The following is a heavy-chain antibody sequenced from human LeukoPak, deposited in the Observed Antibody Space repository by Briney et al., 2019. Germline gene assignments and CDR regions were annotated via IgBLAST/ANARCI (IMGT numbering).Heavy chain of an antibody. Sequence: GGSLRLSCAASGFTFSSYGMSWVRQAPGKGLEWVSTISGSAYNSYYAAPVKGRLTISRNNSATTHYLQMNKLRAEDTALYYCAKHGGIVFIYYVDSWGQGTLVTVSS. CDR2: ISGSAYNS. J-gene: IGHJ4*02. CDR1: GFTFSSYG. CDR3: AKHGGIVFIYYVDS. V-gene: IGHV3-23*01. D-gene: IGHD1-26*01.